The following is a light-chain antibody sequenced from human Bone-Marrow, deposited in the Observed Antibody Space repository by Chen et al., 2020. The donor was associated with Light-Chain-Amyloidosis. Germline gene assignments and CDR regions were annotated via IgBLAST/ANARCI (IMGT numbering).Light chain of an antibody. J-gene: IGLJ1*01. CDR1: SSDVGGDNQ. Sequence: QSALTQPASVSGSPGQSITISCTGTSSDVGGDNQVSWYQQHPDKAPKLMIYEVTNRPSWVHDRFSGSKSDNTASLTISGLQTEDEADYFCSSYTSTNTLVFGSGTRVTVL. CDR2: EVT. CDR3: SSYTSTNTLV. V-gene: IGLV2-14*01.